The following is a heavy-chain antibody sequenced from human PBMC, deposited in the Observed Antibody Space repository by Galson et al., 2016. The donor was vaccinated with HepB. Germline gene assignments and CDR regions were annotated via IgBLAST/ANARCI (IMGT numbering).Heavy chain of an antibody. D-gene: IGHD2-2*01. Sequence: SLRLSCAASGFTVSDYYMTWVRQAPGKGLEWVSVVFLGGSTYYAQSVEGRFTISRDDSKNTLHLQMNSLTAEDTAVYFCARTSYRECTCTHCVNFRYYYYFMDVWGKGTTVTVSS. J-gene: IGHJ6*03. CDR3: ARTSYRECTCTHCVNFRYYYYFMDV. CDR2: VFLGGST. V-gene: IGHV3-53*01. CDR1: GFTVSDYY.